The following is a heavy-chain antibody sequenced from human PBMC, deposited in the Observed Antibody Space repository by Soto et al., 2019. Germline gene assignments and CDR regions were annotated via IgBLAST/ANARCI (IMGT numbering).Heavy chain of an antibody. D-gene: IGHD4-17*01. V-gene: IGHV3-23*01. CDR3: EKDYGDYPGYEGFDA. Sequence: EVQLLESGGALVQPEGSLRLSCAASGFSFTYYAMSWVRLAPGKGLEWVASISASSAKTRYADSVQGRFIIYRDKPKNTVSLQMNSLRVEDSATYYCEKDYGDYPGYEGFDACGHRTVVNGSS. CDR1: GFSFTYYA. J-gene: IGHJ3*01. CDR2: ISASSAKT.